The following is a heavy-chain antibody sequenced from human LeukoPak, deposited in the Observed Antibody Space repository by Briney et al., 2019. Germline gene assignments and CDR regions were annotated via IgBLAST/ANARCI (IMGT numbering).Heavy chain of an antibody. CDR3: ARGSRYFDWLLSGPFDP. V-gene: IGHV3-30*03. Sequence: QTGGSLRLSCAASGFTFSSYGMHWVRQAPGKGLEWVAVISYDGSNKYYADSVKGRFTISRDNPKNTLYLQMNSLRAEDTAVYYCARGSRYFDWLLSGPFDPWGQGTLVTVSS. D-gene: IGHD3-9*01. J-gene: IGHJ5*02. CDR1: GFTFSSYG. CDR2: ISYDGSNK.